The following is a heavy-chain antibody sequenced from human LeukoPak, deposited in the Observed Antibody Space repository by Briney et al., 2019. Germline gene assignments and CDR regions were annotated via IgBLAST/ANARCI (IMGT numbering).Heavy chain of an antibody. D-gene: IGHD2-8*02. CDR2: IYYSGSK. CDR1: RDSIIISSYY. J-gene: IGHJ4*02. CDR3: ARAPEYWLYYFDY. V-gene: IGHV4-39*07. Sequence: SETLSVTRVVPRDSIIISSYYFGSIRLPRGRGKEWPGNIYYSGSKYYNRSLKSRVSISVETSKNQFSLKLTSVTAADKAVYYCARAPEYWLYYFDYWGQGTLVTVSS.